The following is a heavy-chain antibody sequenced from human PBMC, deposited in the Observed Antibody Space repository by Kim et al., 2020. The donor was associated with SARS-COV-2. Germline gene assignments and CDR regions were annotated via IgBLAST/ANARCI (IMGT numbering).Heavy chain of an antibody. CDR1: GGSISSGGYY. D-gene: IGHD3-3*01. V-gene: IGHV4-31*03. J-gene: IGHJ3*02. CDR2: IYYSGST. CDR3: ARAVATIFGVVSAFDI. Sequence: SETLSLTCTVSGGSISSGGYYWSWIRQHPGKGLEWIGYIYYSGSTYYNPSLKSRVTISVDTSKNQFSLKLSSVTAADTAVYYCARAVATIFGVVSAFDIWGQGTMVTVSS.